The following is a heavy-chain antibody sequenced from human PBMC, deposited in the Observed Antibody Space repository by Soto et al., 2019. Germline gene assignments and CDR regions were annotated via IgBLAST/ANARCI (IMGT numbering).Heavy chain of an antibody. J-gene: IGHJ5*02. D-gene: IGHD6-19*01. CDR2: IYHSGST. CDR1: GGSVSSGSYH. CDR3: ARLSAAWFDP. Sequence: QVQLQESGPGLVKPSETLSLTCTVSGGSVSSGSYHWGWIRQPPGKGLEWIGYIYHSGSTNYNPSLKSRVTISVDTSKNQFSLSRTSVTAADTAVYYCARLSAAWFDPWGQGTLVTVAS. V-gene: IGHV4-61*01.